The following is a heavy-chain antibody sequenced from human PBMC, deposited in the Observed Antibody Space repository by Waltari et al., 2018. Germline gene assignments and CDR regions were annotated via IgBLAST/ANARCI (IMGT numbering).Heavy chain of an antibody. CDR2: IYPGDSDT. CDR3: ARQGVLYSYGHDAFDI. V-gene: IGHV5-51*01. Sequence: EVQLVQSGAEVTKPGESLKISCKGSGYSFTSYWIGWVRQMPGKGLEWMGIIYPGDSDTRYSPSFQGQVTISADKSISTAYLQWSSLKASDTAMYYCARQGVLYSYGHDAFDIWGQGTMVTVSS. J-gene: IGHJ3*02. CDR1: GYSFTSYW. D-gene: IGHD5-18*01.